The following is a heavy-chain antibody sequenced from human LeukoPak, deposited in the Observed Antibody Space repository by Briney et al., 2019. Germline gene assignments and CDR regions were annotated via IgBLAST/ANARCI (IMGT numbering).Heavy chain of an antibody. J-gene: IGHJ4*02. CDR3: ARGNYYDSSGYEN. CDR1: GGSISSSNW. CDR2: IFHSGST. V-gene: IGHV4-4*02. D-gene: IGHD3-22*01. Sequence: SETLSPTCAVSGGSISSSNWWSWVRQPPGKGLEWIGEIFHSGSTNHNPSLKSRVTMSLDKSKNQFSLKLSSVTAADTAVYYCARGNYYDSSGYENWGQGTLVTVSS.